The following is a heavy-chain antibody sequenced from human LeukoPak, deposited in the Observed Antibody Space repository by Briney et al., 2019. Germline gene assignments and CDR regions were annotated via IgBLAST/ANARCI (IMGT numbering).Heavy chain of an antibody. Sequence: GASVKVSCKASGGTFSSYAISWVRQAPGQGLEWMGGIIPIFGTANYAQKLQGRVTMTTDTSTSTAYMELRSLRSDDTAVYYCARDAYYYGSGSSTPYDAFDIWGQGTMVTVSS. CDR2: IIPIFGTA. CDR1: GGTFSSYA. CDR3: ARDAYYYGSGSSTPYDAFDI. J-gene: IGHJ3*02. D-gene: IGHD3-10*01. V-gene: IGHV1-69*05.